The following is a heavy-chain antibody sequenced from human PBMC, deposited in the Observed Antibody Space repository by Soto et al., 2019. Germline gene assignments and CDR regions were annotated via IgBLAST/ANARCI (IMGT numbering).Heavy chain of an antibody. J-gene: IGHJ6*03. Sequence: EVQLAESGGGLAQPGGSLRLSCEASGFTLSGYAMDWVRQAPGKGLEYVSGISSNGVGTYYANSVQGRFTISRDNSKNTVDRHRSSLRPEDMAVYYCARRARPDIYYMDVWGKGTTVTVS. CDR1: GFTLSGYA. CDR3: ARRARPDIYYMDV. V-gene: IGHV3-64*01. CDR2: ISSNGVGT. D-gene: IGHD6-6*01.